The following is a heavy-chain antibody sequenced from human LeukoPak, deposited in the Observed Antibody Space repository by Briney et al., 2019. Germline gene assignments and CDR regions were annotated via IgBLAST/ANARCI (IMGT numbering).Heavy chain of an antibody. CDR2: IKQDGSEK. CDR1: GFTFSSYW. D-gene: IGHD5-24*01. V-gene: IGHV3-7*01. CDR3: AREADDGVYYFDY. J-gene: IGHJ4*02. Sequence: PGGSLRLSCAASGFTFSSYWMSWVRQAPGKGLEWVANIKQDGSEKYYVDSLKGRFTISRDNAKNSLYLQINSLRAEDTAVYYRAREADDGVYYFDYWGQGTLVTVSS.